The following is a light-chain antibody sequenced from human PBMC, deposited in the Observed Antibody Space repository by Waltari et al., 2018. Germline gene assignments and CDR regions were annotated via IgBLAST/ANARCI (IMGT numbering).Light chain of an antibody. J-gene: IGLJ1*01. Sequence: QSVLTQPPSASGTPGQRVTISCSGSSSNIGSNYVYWYQQLPGTAPKRLMYRNNQRPSGVSGRFSGSKSGTAASLAISGLRSEDEVDYYCATWDDSLSGPVFGTGTKVIVL. CDR1: SSNIGSNY. CDR2: RNN. V-gene: IGLV1-47*01. CDR3: ATWDDSLSGPV.